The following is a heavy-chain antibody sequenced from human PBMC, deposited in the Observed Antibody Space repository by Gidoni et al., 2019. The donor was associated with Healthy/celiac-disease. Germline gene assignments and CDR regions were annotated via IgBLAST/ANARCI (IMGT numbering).Heavy chain of an antibody. D-gene: IGHD5-18*01. J-gene: IGHJ4*02. CDR1: GGSLRSYY. V-gene: IGHV4-4*07. CDR2: IYTSGST. CDR3: ARVYGGYSYGLGWGYFDY. Sequence: QVQLQESGPGLVKPSETLSLTCTVSGGSLRSYYWSWIRPPAGKGLEWIGRIYTSGSTNYNPSLKSRVTMSVDTSKNQFSLKLSSVTAADTAVYYCARVYGGYSYGLGWGYFDYWGQGTLVTVSS.